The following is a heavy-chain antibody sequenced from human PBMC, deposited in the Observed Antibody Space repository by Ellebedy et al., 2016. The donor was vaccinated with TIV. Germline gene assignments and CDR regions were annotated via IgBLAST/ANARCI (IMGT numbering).Heavy chain of an antibody. CDR2: ISSSDTTI. CDR1: GFTISSYN. Sequence: PGGSLRLSCAASGFTISSYNMNWVRQAPGKGLEWLSYISSSDTTISYADSVKGRFTVYRDNAENSLYLQMNSLRVEDTAVYYCVRENRGFDPWGQGTLVTVSS. J-gene: IGHJ5*02. D-gene: IGHD2/OR15-2a*01. CDR3: VRENRGFDP. V-gene: IGHV3-48*04.